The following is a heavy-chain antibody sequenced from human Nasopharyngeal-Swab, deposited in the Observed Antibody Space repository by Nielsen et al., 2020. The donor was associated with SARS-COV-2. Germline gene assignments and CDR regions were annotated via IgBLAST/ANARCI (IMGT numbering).Heavy chain of an antibody. CDR3: ARGSSSYYFDY. Sequence: GESLKISCAASGFTLSSYAMHWVRQAPGKGLEWVAVISYDGSNKYYADSVKGRFTISRDNSKNTLYLQMNSLRAEDTAVYYCARGSSSYYFDYWGQGTLVTVSS. CDR1: GFTLSSYA. CDR2: ISYDGSNK. V-gene: IGHV3-30-3*01. D-gene: IGHD6-6*01. J-gene: IGHJ4*02.